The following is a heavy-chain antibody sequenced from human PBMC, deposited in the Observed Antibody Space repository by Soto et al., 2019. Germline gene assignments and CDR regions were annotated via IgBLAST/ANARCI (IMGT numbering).Heavy chain of an antibody. CDR2: IIPIFGTA. Sequence: SVKVSCKASGGTFSSYAISWVRQAPGQGLEWMGGIIPIFGTANYAQKFQGRVTITADESTSTAYMELSSLRSEDTAVYYCARDLTMVRGVIPWFDPWGQGTLVTVSS. V-gene: IGHV1-69*13. D-gene: IGHD3-10*01. CDR1: GGTFSSYA. CDR3: ARDLTMVRGVIPWFDP. J-gene: IGHJ5*02.